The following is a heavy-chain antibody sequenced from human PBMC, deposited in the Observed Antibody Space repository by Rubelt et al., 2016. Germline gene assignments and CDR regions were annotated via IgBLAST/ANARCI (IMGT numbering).Heavy chain of an antibody. CDR3: ARDSGSWSYDINWFDP. D-gene: IGHD3-10*01. Sequence: QVQLQESGPGLVKPSQTLSLTCTVSGGSISSGGYYWSWIRQYPGKGLEWIGYIYYSGSTYYNPSLKSRITISVDTSKNQFSLKLSSVTAADTAVYYCARDSGSWSYDINWFDPWGQGTLVTVSS. J-gene: IGHJ5*02. CDR1: GGSISSGGYY. CDR2: IYYSGST. V-gene: IGHV4-31*03.